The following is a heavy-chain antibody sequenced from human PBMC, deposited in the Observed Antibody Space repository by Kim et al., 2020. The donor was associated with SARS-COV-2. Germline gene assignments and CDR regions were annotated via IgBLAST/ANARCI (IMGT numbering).Heavy chain of an antibody. V-gene: IGHV1-18*01. CDR3: ARLVGSSSSRLFDY. Sequence: AQKLQGRVTMTTDTSTSTAYMELRSLRSDDTAVYYCARLVGSSSSRLFDYWGQGTLVTVSS. J-gene: IGHJ4*02. D-gene: IGHD6-6*01.